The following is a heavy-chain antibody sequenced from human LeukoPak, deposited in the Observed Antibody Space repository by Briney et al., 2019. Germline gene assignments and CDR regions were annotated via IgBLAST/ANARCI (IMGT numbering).Heavy chain of an antibody. CDR3: ARHRCSGGSCYPMNWFDL. J-gene: IGHJ5*02. D-gene: IGHD2-15*01. V-gene: IGHV4-34*01. CDR2: INHSGST. Sequence: SETLSLTCAVYGGSFSGYYWSWLRQPPGKGLEWIGEINHSGSTNYNPSLKSRVTISVDTSTNQFSLKLSSVTAADTAVYYCARHRCSGGSCYPMNWFDLWGQGTLVTVSS. CDR1: GGSFSGYY.